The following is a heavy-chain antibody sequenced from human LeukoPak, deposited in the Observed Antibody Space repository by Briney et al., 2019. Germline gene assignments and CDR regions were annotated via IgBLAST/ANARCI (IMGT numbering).Heavy chain of an antibody. CDR2: IYYSGST. V-gene: IGHV4-39*07. D-gene: IGHD3-22*01. Sequence: SETLSLTCTISGGSISSRSYYWGWIRQPPVKGLEWIGSIYYSGSTYYNPSLKSRVTISVDTSKNQFSLKLSSVTAADTAVYYRARDGEYERRGYYYPPGAFDIWGQGTMVTVSS. CDR1: GGSISSRSYY. CDR3: ARDGEYERRGYYYPPGAFDI. J-gene: IGHJ3*02.